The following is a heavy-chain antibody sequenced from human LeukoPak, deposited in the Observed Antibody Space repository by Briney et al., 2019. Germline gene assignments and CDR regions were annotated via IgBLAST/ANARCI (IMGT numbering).Heavy chain of an antibody. J-gene: IGHJ4*02. CDR1: GGTFSSYA. D-gene: IGHD2-15*01. Sequence: SVKVSCKASGGTFSSYAISWVRQAPGQGLXXMGRIIPILGIANYAQKFQGRVTITADKSTSTAYMELSSLRSEDTAVYYCARAMARDLVLHDYWGQGTLVTVSS. CDR2: IIPILGIA. V-gene: IGHV1-69*04. CDR3: ARAMARDLVLHDY.